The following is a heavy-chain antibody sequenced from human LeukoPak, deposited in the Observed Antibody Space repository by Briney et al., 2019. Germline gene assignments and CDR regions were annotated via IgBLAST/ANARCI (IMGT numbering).Heavy chain of an antibody. V-gene: IGHV4-61*02. D-gene: IGHD6-13*01. CDR1: GGSISSGSYY. Sequence: KASETLSLTCTVSGGSISSGSYYWSWIRQPAGKGLEWIGRIYTSGSTNCNPSLKSRVTISVDTSKNQFSLKLSSVTAADTAVYYCAVSIAAAGTFAGDYYYYYGMDVWGQGTTVTVSS. J-gene: IGHJ6*02. CDR2: IYTSGST. CDR3: AVSIAAAGTFAGDYYYYYGMDV.